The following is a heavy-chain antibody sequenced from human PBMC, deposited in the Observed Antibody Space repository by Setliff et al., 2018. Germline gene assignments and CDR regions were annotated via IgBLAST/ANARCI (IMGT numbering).Heavy chain of an antibody. CDR2: IKQDGSSK. Sequence: QPGGSLRLSCAASGFTFSSYWMSWVRQAPGKGLEWVANIKQDGSSKFYGDSVKGRFTISRDNSKNTLYLQMDSLRAEDTAVYYCARNWVTAQHYYYGMDVWGQGTTVTVSS. CDR3: ARNWVTAQHYYYGMDV. V-gene: IGHV3-7*01. D-gene: IGHD2-21*02. J-gene: IGHJ6*02. CDR1: GFTFSSYW.